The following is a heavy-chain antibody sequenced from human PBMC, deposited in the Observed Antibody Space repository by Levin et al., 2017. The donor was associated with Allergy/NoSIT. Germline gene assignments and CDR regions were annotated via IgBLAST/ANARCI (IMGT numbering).Heavy chain of an antibody. D-gene: IGHD7-27*01. CDR1: GFTFDDYA. CDR2: ISWNSGSI. V-gene: IGHV3-9*01. Sequence: SLKISCAASGFTFDDYAMHWVRQAPGKGLEWVSGISWNSGSIGYADSVKGRFTISRDNAKNSLYPQMNSLRAEDTALYYWEKEAGGGNWGFSTYYDYWGQGTLVTVSS. J-gene: IGHJ4*02. CDR3: EKEAGGGNWGFSTYYDY.